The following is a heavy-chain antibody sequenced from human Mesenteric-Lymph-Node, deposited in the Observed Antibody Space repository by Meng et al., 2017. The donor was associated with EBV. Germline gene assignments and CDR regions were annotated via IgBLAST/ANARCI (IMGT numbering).Heavy chain of an antibody. Sequence: QPRLRQSGPGLVGPSGALSLICTFSSDSISSTSYHWGWIRQPPGKGLEWIGSIYYIGTTYFNPSLESRVSISVDTSKKQFSLRLTSVTAADTAVYYCARQYGSSFDYWGQGTLVTVSS. CDR2: IYYIGTT. J-gene: IGHJ4*02. CDR1: SDSISSTSYH. D-gene: IGHD3-10*01. CDR3: ARQYGSSFDY. V-gene: IGHV4-39*01.